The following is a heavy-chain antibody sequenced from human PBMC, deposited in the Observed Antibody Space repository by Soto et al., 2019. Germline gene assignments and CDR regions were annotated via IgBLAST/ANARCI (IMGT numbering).Heavy chain of an antibody. V-gene: IGHV4-31*03. Sequence: QVQLQESGPGLVKPSQTLSLTCTVSGGSISSGGYDWSWIRQHPGKGLEWIGYIYYSGSTYCNPSLKSRVTISVDTSKNQFSLKLSSVTAADTAVYYCARELRFGEDYYGMDVWGQGTTVTVSS. CDR1: GGSISSGGYD. CDR3: ARELRFGEDYYGMDV. D-gene: IGHD3-10*01. CDR2: IYYSGST. J-gene: IGHJ6*02.